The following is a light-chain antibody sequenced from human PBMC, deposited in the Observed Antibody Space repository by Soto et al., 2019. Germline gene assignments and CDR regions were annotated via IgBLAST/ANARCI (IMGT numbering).Light chain of an antibody. Sequence: IQLTQSPSSLSASVGDRVTITCRASEAIRSALGWYQQKPGKVPKLLIYAASILQSGIPARFSGSGSGTDFTLTISSLEPEDFAVYYCQQRSNWPGTFGQGTKVDIK. CDR3: QQRSNWPGT. J-gene: IGKJ1*01. CDR2: AAS. V-gene: IGKV1-17*01. CDR1: EAIRSA.